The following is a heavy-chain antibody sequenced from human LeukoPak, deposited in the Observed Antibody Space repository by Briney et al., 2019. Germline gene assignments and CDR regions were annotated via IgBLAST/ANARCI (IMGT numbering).Heavy chain of an antibody. D-gene: IGHD1-20*01. V-gene: IGHV4-59*01. CDR1: GGSISSYY. CDR2: IYYSGST. J-gene: IGHJ6*02. Sequence: SETLSLTCSVSGGSISSYYWSWIRQPPGKGLEWIGYIYYSGSTNYNPSLKSRVTISVDTSKNQFSLKLSSVTAADTAVYYCARALRARITGTTASVYGMDVWGQGTTVTVSS. CDR3: ARALRARITGTTASVYGMDV.